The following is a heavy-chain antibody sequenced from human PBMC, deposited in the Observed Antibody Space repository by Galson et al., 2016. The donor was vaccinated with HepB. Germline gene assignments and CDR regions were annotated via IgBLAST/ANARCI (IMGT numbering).Heavy chain of an antibody. Sequence: SLRLSCAASGFPFSSYMMHWVRQAPGKGLVWVTRINSDGSTTIYADSVKGRFTISRDNAKNTVYLQMDSLRVEDTAVYYCAREGWQGSSFAFDIWGQGTMVTVSS. D-gene: IGHD6-13*01. CDR3: AREGWQGSSFAFDI. CDR1: GFPFSSYM. J-gene: IGHJ3*02. CDR2: INSDGSTT. V-gene: IGHV3-74*01.